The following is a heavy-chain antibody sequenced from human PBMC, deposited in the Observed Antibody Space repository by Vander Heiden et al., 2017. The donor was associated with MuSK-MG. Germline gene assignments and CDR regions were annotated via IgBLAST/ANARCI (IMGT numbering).Heavy chain of an antibody. D-gene: IGHD1-1*01. V-gene: IGHV4-59*01. Sequence: QVQLQESGPGLVKPSETLSLTCTVSGGSISSYYWSWIRQPPGKGLEWIGYIYYSGSTNYNPSLKSRVTISVDTSKNQFSLKLSSVTAADTAVYYCARYRSLYYYYMDVWGKGTTVTVSS. J-gene: IGHJ6*03. CDR3: ARYRSLYYYYMDV. CDR2: IYYSGST. CDR1: GGSISSYY.